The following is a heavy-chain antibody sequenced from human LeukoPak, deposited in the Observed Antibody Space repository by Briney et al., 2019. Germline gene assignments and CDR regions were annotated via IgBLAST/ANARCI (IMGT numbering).Heavy chain of an antibody. CDR3: ARHRYYYRSGSYYGAPYYMDV. D-gene: IGHD3-10*01. CDR1: GGSISSSSYY. J-gene: IGHJ6*03. CDR2: VYYSGST. V-gene: IGHV4-39*01. Sequence: TSSETLSLTCTVSGGSISSSSYYWGWIRQPPGKGLEWIGSVYYSGSTYYNPSLKTRITISVDTSKNQFSLKLSSVTAADTAVYYCARHRYYYRSGSYYGAPYYMDVWGKGTTVTISS.